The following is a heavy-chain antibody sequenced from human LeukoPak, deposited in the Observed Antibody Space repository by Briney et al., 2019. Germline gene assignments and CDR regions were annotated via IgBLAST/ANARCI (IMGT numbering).Heavy chain of an antibody. CDR2: ISAYNGNT. CDR3: ARDKPGIAVAGYYYYMDV. Sequence: ASVKVSCKASGYTFTSYGISWVRQAPGQGLEWMGWISAYNGNTNYAQKLQGRVTMTTDTSTSTAYMELRSLRSDDTAVYYCARDKPGIAVAGYYYYMDVWGKGTTVTVSS. V-gene: IGHV1-18*01. J-gene: IGHJ6*03. CDR1: GYTFTSYG. D-gene: IGHD6-19*01.